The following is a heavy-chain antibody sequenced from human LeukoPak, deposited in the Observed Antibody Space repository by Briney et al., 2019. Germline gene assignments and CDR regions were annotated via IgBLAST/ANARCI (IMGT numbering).Heavy chain of an antibody. CDR1: GFTFSRYA. CDR2: ISYDANIGSNK. V-gene: IGHV3-30-3*01. D-gene: IGHD3-22*01. Sequence: GGSLRLSCATSGFTFSRYAMHWVRQAPGKGLEWVALISYDANIGSNKYYADSVKGRFTISRDNSKNTLYLQMNSLRAEDTAVYYCAKEEGYYDSSGYYSGYFDYWGQGTLVTVSS. J-gene: IGHJ4*02. CDR3: AKEEGYYDSSGYYSGYFDY.